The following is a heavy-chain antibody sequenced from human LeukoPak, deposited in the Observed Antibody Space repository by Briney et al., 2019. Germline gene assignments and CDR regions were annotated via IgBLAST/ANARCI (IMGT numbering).Heavy chain of an antibody. Sequence: GGSLTLSCAASGFTFSSYAMSWVRQAPGKGLEWVSAFSGRGGSTYYADSVKGRFTISRDKSKNTLYLQMSSLRAEDTAVYYCARTAGSGYSSYTLTPAWFDPWGQGTLVTVSS. CDR2: FSGRGGST. J-gene: IGHJ5*02. CDR3: ARTAGSGYSSYTLTPAWFDP. CDR1: GFTFSSYA. D-gene: IGHD1-26*01. V-gene: IGHV3-23*01.